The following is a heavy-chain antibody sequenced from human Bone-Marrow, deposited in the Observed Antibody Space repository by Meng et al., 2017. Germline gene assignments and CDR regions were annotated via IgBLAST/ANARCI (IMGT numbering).Heavy chain of an antibody. V-gene: IGHV4-31*03. CDR1: GGSISSGGYY. CDR2: IYYSGST. Sequence: VQMQESGPGLVKPSQTLSLTCTVSGGSISSGGYYWSWIRQHPGKGLEWIGYIYYSGSTYYNPSLKSRVTISVDTSKNQFSLKLSSVTAADTAVYYCARGTYYYGSGSYLSPDYWGQGTLVTVSS. CDR3: ARGTYYYGSGSYLSPDY. D-gene: IGHD3-10*01. J-gene: IGHJ4*02.